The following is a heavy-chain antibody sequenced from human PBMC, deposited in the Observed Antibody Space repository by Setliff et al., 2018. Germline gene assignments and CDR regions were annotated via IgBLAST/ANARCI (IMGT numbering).Heavy chain of an antibody. V-gene: IGHV3-7*01. Sequence: GGSLRLSCVVSGFSFSRHWMSWVRQAPGKGLEWVADIKQDGSTKYYLDSVKGRFTISRDNAKNSLYLQMNSLRAEDTAVYYRARDRIAAADAIHYYYFAMDVWGQGTTVTVSS. CDR2: IKQDGSTK. CDR3: ARDRIAAADAIHYYYFAMDV. J-gene: IGHJ6*02. D-gene: IGHD6-13*01. CDR1: GFSFSRHW.